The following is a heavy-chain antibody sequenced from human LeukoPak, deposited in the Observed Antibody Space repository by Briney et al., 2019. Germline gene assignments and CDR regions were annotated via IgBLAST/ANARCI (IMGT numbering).Heavy chain of an antibody. CDR1: GFSVNTNY. D-gene: IGHD6-19*01. J-gene: IGHJ4*02. Sequence: PGGSLRLSCAASGFSVNTNYMTWVRQAPGKGLEWVSVLYSGGGAYYADSVKDRFTISRDYSQNTLLLQMNSLRAEDTALYYCARLGKQWLDYWGQGTLVTVSS. V-gene: IGHV3-66*01. CDR3: ARLGKQWLDY. CDR2: LYSGGGA.